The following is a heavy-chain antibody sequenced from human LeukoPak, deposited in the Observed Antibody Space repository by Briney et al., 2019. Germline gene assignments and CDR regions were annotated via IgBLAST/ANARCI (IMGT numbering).Heavy chain of an antibody. V-gene: IGHV3-33*01. Sequence: GGSLRLSCVASGFTFSSYGMHWVRQAPGKGLGWVAVIWYDGSKKNYGDSVKGRFSISRDYSKNTLFLQMNSLRAEDTAIYYCARDAGHYNFGYCGQGTLVTVSS. CDR1: GFTFSSYG. D-gene: IGHD1-14*01. CDR2: IWYDGSKK. CDR3: ARDAGHYNFGY. J-gene: IGHJ4*02.